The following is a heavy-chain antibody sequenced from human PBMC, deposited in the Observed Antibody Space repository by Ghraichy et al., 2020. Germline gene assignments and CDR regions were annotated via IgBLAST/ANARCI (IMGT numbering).Heavy chain of an antibody. CDR3: ARGDTKGHVDH. V-gene: IGHV1-18*04. Sequence: ASVKVSCKTSGYTFANYAIRWVRQAPGQRLEWMGWINACNGNINYPQNLQGRVTMTTDTSTSTAYMELSSLRSEDTAVYYCARGDTKGHVDHWGQGTLVTVSS. CDR2: INACNGNI. CDR1: GYTFANYA. J-gene: IGHJ4*02.